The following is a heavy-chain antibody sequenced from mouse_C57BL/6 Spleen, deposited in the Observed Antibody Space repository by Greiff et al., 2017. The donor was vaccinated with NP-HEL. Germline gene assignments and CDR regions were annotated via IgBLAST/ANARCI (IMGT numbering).Heavy chain of an antibody. J-gene: IGHJ4*01. Sequence: EVMLVESGGGLVQPGGSLKLSCAASGFTFSDYYMYWVRQTPEKRLEWVAYISNGGGSTYYPDTVKGRFTISRDNAKNTLYLQMSRLKSEDTAMYYCARLRAGYYDYRGAMDYWGQGTSVTVSS. CDR2: ISNGGGST. CDR3: ARLRAGYYDYRGAMDY. CDR1: GFTFSDYY. V-gene: IGHV5-12*01. D-gene: IGHD2-4*01.